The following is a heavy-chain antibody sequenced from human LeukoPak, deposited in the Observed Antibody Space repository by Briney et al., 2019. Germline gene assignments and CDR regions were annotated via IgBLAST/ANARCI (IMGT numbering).Heavy chain of an antibody. CDR3: ASRDGYNLFDY. Sequence: SETLSLTCTVSGGSISSSSYYWGWIRQPPGKGLEWIGSIYYSGSTYYIPSLKSPVTKSVNTSKHQFSLKLSSVTAADTAVYYCASRDGYNLFDYWGQRTLVTVSS. D-gene: IGHD5-24*01. J-gene: IGHJ4*02. CDR1: GGSISSSSYY. V-gene: IGHV4-39*07. CDR2: IYYSGST.